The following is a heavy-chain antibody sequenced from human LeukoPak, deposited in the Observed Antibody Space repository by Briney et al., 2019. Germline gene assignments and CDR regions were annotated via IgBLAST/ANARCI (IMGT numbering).Heavy chain of an antibody. CDR2: IYYGGT. Sequence: SETLSLTCSISGGSISIDYWSWIRQPPGKGLEWIGYIYYGGTNYNPSLGSRVTISVDTSKIQFSLNLSSVTAADTAVYYCARGGVRGGFDIWGQGTMVTVSS. J-gene: IGHJ3*02. CDR3: ARGGVRGGFDI. CDR1: GGSISIDY. V-gene: IGHV4-59*01. D-gene: IGHD3-16*01.